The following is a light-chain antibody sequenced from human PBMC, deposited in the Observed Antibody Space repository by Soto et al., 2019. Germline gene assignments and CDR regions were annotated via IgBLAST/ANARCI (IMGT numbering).Light chain of an antibody. CDR3: ASWDHGLSGEV. V-gene: IGLV1-44*01. J-gene: IGLJ1*01. CDR2: RNN. Sequence: QSVLTPPPSASGTPGQRVTISCSGSSSNIGSNTLNWYQQLPGTAPKLLIYRNNQRPSGVPDRFSGSKSGTSASLAISGLQSEDEADYYCASWDHGLSGEVFGTGTKLTVL. CDR1: SSNIGSNT.